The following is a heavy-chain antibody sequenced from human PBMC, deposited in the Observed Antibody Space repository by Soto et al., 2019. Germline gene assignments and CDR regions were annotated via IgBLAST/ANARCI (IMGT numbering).Heavy chain of an antibody. Sequence: PSETLSLTCTVSGGSISSYYWSWIRQRPGKGLEWIGYIYYSGSTNYNPSLKSRVTISVDTSKNQFSLKLSSVTAADTAVYYCARVDYGDYDGSDYYFDYWGQGTLVTVSS. D-gene: IGHD4-17*01. CDR1: GGSISSYY. CDR2: IYYSGST. J-gene: IGHJ4*02. V-gene: IGHV4-59*01. CDR3: ARVDYGDYDGSDYYFDY.